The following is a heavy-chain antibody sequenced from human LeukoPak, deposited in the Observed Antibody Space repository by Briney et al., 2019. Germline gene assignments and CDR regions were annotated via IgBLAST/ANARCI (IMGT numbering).Heavy chain of an antibody. D-gene: IGHD6-13*01. Sequence: GESLKISCKCSGYTFTSYWIAWVRQMPGKGLEWMGIIYPSDSETRYSPSFQGQVTISADKSISTAYLQWSSLKASDTAIYYCARQQGEQQLVGNAFDIWGQGTMVTVSS. CDR3: ARQQGEQQLVGNAFDI. CDR2: IYPSDSET. J-gene: IGHJ3*02. V-gene: IGHV5-51*01. CDR1: GYTFTSYW.